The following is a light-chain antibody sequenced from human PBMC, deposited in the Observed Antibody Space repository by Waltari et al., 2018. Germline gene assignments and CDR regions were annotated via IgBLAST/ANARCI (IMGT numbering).Light chain of an antibody. Sequence: QSVLTQAPSVSAAPGQTVTISCSGTTPNIGNNYVSWYQQLPGAAPKMVIYEDNRRPSGIPDRFSGSKSGASATLGITGLQTGDEADYYCGSWDSSLGIGVLGGGTRLTVL. CDR2: EDN. CDR1: TPNIGNNY. J-gene: IGLJ3*02. V-gene: IGLV1-51*01. CDR3: GSWDSSLGIGV.